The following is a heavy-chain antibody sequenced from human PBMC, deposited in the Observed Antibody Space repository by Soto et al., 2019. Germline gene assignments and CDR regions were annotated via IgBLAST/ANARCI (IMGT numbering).Heavy chain of an antibody. CDR1: GFSFSSYC. J-gene: IGHJ6*02. CDR2: ISYDGSNK. D-gene: IGHD6-13*01. CDR3: AKDLLAAANYYYYGMDV. V-gene: IGHV3-30*18. Sequence: PGGSLRLSCAASGFSFSSYCMQGVGQAAGKELDWVAVISYDGSNKYCPVSVKGRLTISRDNSKNTLYLHMNSLRAEDTAVYYRAKDLLAAANYYYYGMDVWGQGTTVTVSS.